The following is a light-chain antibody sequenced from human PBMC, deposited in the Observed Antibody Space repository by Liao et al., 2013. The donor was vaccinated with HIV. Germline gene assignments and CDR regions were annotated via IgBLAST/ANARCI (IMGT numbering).Light chain of an antibody. CDR1: NIGSKS. CDR3: QVWDSSSDRV. V-gene: IGLV3-21*04. J-gene: IGLJ3*02. CDR2: YNS. Sequence: SYVLTQPPSVSVAPGKTARITCGGNNIGSKSVHWYQQKPGEAPVLVIYYNSVRPSRIPERFSGSTSGNTATLTVNRVEAGDEADYYCQVWDSSSDRVFGGGTKLTVL.